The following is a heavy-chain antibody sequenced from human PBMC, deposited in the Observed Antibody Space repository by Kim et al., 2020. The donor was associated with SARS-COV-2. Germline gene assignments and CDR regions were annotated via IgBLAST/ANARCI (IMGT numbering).Heavy chain of an antibody. CDR2: I. CDR3: ARGPNYSPFDY. J-gene: IGHJ4*02. Sequence: IYYAGHVGGRFTISRDNDRNALFLQMDSLRAEDTAVYYCARGPNYSPFDYWGQGTLVTVSS. D-gene: IGHD4-4*01. V-gene: IGHV3-48*03.